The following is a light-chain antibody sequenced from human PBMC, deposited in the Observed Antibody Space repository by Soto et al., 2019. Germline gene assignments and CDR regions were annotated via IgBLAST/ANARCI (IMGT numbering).Light chain of an antibody. CDR2: TVS. Sequence: DIVMTQTPLSLTVTPGEPASISCRSSQSLLDSDDGNTYLDWYLQKPGQSPQLLIYTVSYRASGVPDRFSGSGSGTDFTLKISRVEAEDVGVYYCMQRIEFPLTFGGGTKVELK. J-gene: IGKJ4*01. V-gene: IGKV2-40*01. CDR1: QSLLDSDDGNTY. CDR3: MQRIEFPLT.